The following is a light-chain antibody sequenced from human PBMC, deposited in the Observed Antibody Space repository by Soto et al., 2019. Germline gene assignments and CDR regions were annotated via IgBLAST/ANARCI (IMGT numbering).Light chain of an antibody. CDR3: SSYTSSRAYV. J-gene: IGLJ1*01. Sequence: QSALTQPASVSGSPGQSITISCTGTSSDVGGYNYVSWYQQQSGKAPKLMIHEVSNRPSGVSSRFSGSKSGNTASLTISGHQAEDEADYYCSSYTSSRAYVFGIGTKVTVL. CDR2: EVS. V-gene: IGLV2-14*01. CDR1: SSDVGGYNY.